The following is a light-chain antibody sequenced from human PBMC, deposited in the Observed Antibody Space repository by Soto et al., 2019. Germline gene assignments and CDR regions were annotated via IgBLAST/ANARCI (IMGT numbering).Light chain of an antibody. CDR3: LQYNTWPPFT. Sequence: DMVVTQSPATLSVSPGERATLSCRASQSVSSNLAWYQQKPGQTPRLLIYGASTRATGIPARFSGSGSGTEFTLTISSLQSEDFAIYYCLQYNTWPPFTFGPGTKVDIK. CDR1: QSVSSN. CDR2: GAS. J-gene: IGKJ3*01. V-gene: IGKV3-15*01.